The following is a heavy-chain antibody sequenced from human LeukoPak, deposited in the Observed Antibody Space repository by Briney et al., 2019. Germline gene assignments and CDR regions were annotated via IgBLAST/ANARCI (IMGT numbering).Heavy chain of an antibody. V-gene: IGHV3-23*01. J-gene: IGHJ4*02. CDR3: AKTSGWYLGGYLDY. D-gene: IGHD6-19*01. CDR2: TTDSGGST. CDR1: GFTFSSHA. Sequence: GGSLRLSCAASGFTFSSHAMSWVRQAPGKGLEWVLGTTDSGGSTNYADSVKGRFTISRDNSKNTLYLQMSSLRAEDTAVYYCAKTSGWYLGGYLDYWGQGTLVTVSS.